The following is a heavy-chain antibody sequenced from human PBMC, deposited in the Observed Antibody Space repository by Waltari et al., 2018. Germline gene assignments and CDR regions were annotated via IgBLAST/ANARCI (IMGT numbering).Heavy chain of an antibody. V-gene: IGHV1-2*02. CDR2: INPNSGGT. D-gene: IGHD2-2*01. J-gene: IGHJ4*02. CDR1: GGTFSSYA. CDR3: ARGPTRVPLDY. Sequence: QVQLVQSGAEVKKPGSSVKVSCKASGGTFSSYAISWVRQAPGQGLEWMGWINPNSGGTNYAQKFQGRVTMTRDTSISTAYMELSRLRSDDTAVYYCARGPTRVPLDYWGQGTLVTVSS.